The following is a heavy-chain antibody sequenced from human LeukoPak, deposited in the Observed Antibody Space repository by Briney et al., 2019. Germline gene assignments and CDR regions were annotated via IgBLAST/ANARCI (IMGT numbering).Heavy chain of an antibody. CDR3: ARARDFYDTSGYVRGFDS. D-gene: IGHD3-22*01. CDR1: GGTFSSYA. Sequence: ASVKVSCKASGGTFSSYAISWVRQATGQGLEWMGWMNPNSGNTGYAQKFQGRVTMTRNTSISTAYMELSSLRSEDTAVYYCARARDFYDTSGYVRGFDSWGQGTPVTVSS. CDR2: MNPNSGNT. J-gene: IGHJ4*02. V-gene: IGHV1-8*02.